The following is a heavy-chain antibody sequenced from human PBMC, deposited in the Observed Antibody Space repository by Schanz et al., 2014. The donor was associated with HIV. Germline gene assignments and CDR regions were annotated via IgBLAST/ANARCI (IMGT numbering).Heavy chain of an antibody. CDR2: IWYDGNYK. Sequence: VQLLESGGGLVQPGRSLRLSCTASGFTFSTYGMHWVRQAPGKGLEWVAVIWYDGNYKSYGDSVKGRVTISRDNSKNTVYLQMNNLRGEDTAVYYCAREKDLGYSSTLGFWGQGTMVTVSS. J-gene: IGHJ3*01. CDR1: GFTFSTYG. CDR3: AREKDLGYSSTLGF. V-gene: IGHV3-33*01. D-gene: IGHD6-13*01.